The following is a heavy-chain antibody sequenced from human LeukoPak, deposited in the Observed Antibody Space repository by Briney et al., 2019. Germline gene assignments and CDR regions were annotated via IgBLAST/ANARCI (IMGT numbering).Heavy chain of an antibody. J-gene: IGHJ4*02. CDR3: ARGGSDYYDRNYYFDY. Sequence: SETLSLTCAVYGGSFSGYYWSWIRQPPGKGLEWIGEINHSGSTNYNPSLKSRVTISVDTSKNQFSLKLSSVTAADTAVYYCARGGSDYYDRNYYFDYWGQGTLVTVSS. CDR1: GGSFSGYY. V-gene: IGHV4-34*01. D-gene: IGHD3-22*01. CDR2: INHSGST.